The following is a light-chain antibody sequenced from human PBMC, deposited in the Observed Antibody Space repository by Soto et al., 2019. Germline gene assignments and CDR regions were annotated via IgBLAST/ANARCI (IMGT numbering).Light chain of an antibody. V-gene: IGKV3-20*01. CDR2: GAS. CDR3: QHYGSSQYT. CDR1: QSVSSSY. Sequence: EIVLTQSPGTLSLSPGERATLSCRASQSVSSSYLAWYQQKPGQAPRLLIYGASSRATGIPDRFSGSGSGNEFTLTISRLEPADFAVYYCQHYGSSQYTFGQGTKLEIK. J-gene: IGKJ2*01.